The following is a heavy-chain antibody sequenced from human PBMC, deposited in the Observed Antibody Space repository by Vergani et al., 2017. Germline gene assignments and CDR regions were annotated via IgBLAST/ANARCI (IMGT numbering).Heavy chain of an antibody. D-gene: IGHD6-25*01. CDR3: ARLYGRDRSGSKYFDY. Sequence: EVQLVQSGAEVKKPGESLKISCQISRYSFTNYWIGWVRQMPGKGLEWMGIIHPADSDTRYSPSFQGQVTISVDKSISTAYLQRSSLRASDSAMYYCARLYGRDRSGSKYFDYWGQGTLVTVSS. CDR1: RYSFTNYW. J-gene: IGHJ4*02. V-gene: IGHV5-51*01. CDR2: IHPADSDT.